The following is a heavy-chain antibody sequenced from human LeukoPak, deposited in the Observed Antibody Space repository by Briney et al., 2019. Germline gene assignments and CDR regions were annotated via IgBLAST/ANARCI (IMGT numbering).Heavy chain of an antibody. Sequence: ASVKVSCKASGYTFTSYGINWVRQAPGQGLEWMGWISAYNGNTNYAQKLQGRVTMTTDTSTSTDYLELSSLRSDDTAVYYCARDISVRDAAWWFNPWGQGTLVTVSS. V-gene: IGHV1-18*01. CDR3: ARDISVRDAAWWFNP. CDR1: GYTFTSYG. D-gene: IGHD5-24*01. J-gene: IGHJ5*02. CDR2: ISAYNGNT.